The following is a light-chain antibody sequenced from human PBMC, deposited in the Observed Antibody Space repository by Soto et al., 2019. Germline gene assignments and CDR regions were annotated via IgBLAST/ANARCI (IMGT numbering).Light chain of an antibody. CDR3: MQALQTPLT. V-gene: IGKV2-28*01. J-gene: IGKJ5*01. CDR1: QSLLQSNGNNY. Sequence: DIVMTQSPLSLPVTPGAPASISCRSSQSLLQSNGNNYLDWYLQKPGQSPQLLIYLGSNRASGVPDRFSGSGSGPDFTLKIRRVEAEDVGVYYCMQALQTPLTFGQGTRLEIK. CDR2: LGS.